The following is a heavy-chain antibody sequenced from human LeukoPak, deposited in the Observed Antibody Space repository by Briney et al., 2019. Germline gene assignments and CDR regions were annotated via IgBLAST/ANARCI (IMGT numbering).Heavy chain of an antibody. V-gene: IGHV3-23*01. CDR1: GFTFTNYA. CDR2: FGGGSA. J-gene: IGHJ3*02. D-gene: IGHD3-10*01. Sequence: GGSLRLSCAASGFTFTNYAMAWVRQAPGKGLEWVSAFGGGSAYYTDSVKGRFTISRDNSKNTLYLQVNSLRADDTAVYYCARVSGSFDMWGQGTMVTVSS. CDR3: ARVSGSFDM.